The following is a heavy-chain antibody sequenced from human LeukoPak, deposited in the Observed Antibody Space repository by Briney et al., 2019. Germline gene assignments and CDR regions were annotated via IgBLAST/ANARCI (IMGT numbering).Heavy chain of an antibody. V-gene: IGHV3-23*01. CDR2: ISGSGSST. J-gene: IGHJ4*02. CDR1: GFTFSSYA. D-gene: IGHD2-15*01. Sequence: GGSLRLSCAASGFTFSSYAMSWVRQAPGKGLEWGSAISGSGSSTYYADSVKGRFTISRDNSKNTLYLQMNSLRAADTAVYYCSKRAGVGAAYFDYWGQGTLVTVSS. CDR3: SKRAGVGAAYFDY.